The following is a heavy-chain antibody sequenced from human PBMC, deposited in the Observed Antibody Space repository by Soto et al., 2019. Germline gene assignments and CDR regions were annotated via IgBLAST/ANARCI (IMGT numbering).Heavy chain of an antibody. CDR2: ISAYNGNT. J-gene: IGHJ6*02. V-gene: IGHV1-18*01. Sequence: ASVKVSCKASGYTFTSYGISWVRQAPGQGLEWMGWISAYNGNTNYAQKLQGRVTMTTDTSTSTAYMALRSLRSDDTAVYYCAREGPWANNYYYGMDVWGQGTTVTVSS. D-gene: IGHD1-26*01. CDR3: AREGPWANNYYYGMDV. CDR1: GYTFTSYG.